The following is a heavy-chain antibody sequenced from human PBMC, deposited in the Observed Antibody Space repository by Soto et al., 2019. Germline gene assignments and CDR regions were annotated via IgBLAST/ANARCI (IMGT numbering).Heavy chain of an antibody. Sequence: QVQLVESGGGVVQPGRSLRLSCAASGFTFSSYGMHWVRQAPGKGLEWVAVISYDGSNKYYADSVKGRFTISRDNSKNTLYLQMNSLRAEDTAVYYCAKEYCTNGVCYRDYYYGMDVWGQGTTVTVSS. J-gene: IGHJ6*02. V-gene: IGHV3-30*18. CDR2: ISYDGSNK. CDR1: GFTFSSYG. CDR3: AKEYCTNGVCYRDYYYGMDV. D-gene: IGHD2-8*01.